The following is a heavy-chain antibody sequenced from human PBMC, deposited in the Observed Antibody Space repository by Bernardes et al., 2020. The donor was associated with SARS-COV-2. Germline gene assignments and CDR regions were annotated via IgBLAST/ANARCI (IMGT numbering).Heavy chain of an antibody. CDR1: GGSFSGYY. V-gene: IGHV4-34*01. J-gene: IGHJ6*03. CDR2: INHSGST. Sequence: SETLSLTCAVYGGSFSGYYWSWIRQPPGKGLEWIGEINHSGSTNYNPSLKSRVTISVDTSKNQFSLKLSSVTAADTAVYYCARGIVVVVGMDVWGKGTTVTVSS. D-gene: IGHD2-15*01. CDR3: ARGIVVVVGMDV.